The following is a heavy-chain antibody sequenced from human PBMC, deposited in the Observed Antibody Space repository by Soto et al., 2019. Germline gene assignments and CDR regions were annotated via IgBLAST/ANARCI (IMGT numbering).Heavy chain of an antibody. CDR3: ARDRLGSSSSLNWFDP. CDR1: GGTFSSYT. V-gene: IGHV1-69*08. D-gene: IGHD6-13*01. CDR2: IIPILGIA. J-gene: IGHJ5*02. Sequence: QVQLVQSGAEVKKPGSSVKVSCKASGGTFSSYTISWERQAPGQGLEWMGRIIPILGIANYAQKFQGRVTITADKSPSTAYVELSSLRSEDTAVYYCARDRLGSSSSLNWFDPWGQGTLVTVSS.